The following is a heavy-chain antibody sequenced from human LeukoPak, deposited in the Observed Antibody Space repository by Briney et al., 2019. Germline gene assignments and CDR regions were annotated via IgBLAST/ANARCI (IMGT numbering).Heavy chain of an antibody. V-gene: IGHV3-53*01. CDR1: GGSVCYNY. Sequence: GGSLRLSCVVSGGSVCYNYMSWVRQAPGKGLEFVSVLSSGGITYYADSVKGRFTISRDDSKNTLYLQMNSLRAEDTAVYYCVKDLGRYRNNCFDYWGQGTLVTVSS. CDR2: LSSGGIT. J-gene: IGHJ4*02. CDR3: VKDLGRYRNNCFDY. D-gene: IGHD1-26*01.